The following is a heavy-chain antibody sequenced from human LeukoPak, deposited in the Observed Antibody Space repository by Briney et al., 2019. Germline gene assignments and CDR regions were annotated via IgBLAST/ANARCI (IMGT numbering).Heavy chain of an antibody. D-gene: IGHD3-10*01. CDR3: ARGMFGSGSYYDY. Sequence: SETLSLTCTVSGGSISSGGYYWTWIRQHPGRGLEWIGYIYYSGSTYYNPSLKSRVTISVDTSGNQFSLKLSSVTAADTAVYYCARGMFGSGSYYDYWGQGTLVTVSS. CDR1: GGSISSGGYY. CDR2: IYYSGST. V-gene: IGHV4-31*03. J-gene: IGHJ4*02.